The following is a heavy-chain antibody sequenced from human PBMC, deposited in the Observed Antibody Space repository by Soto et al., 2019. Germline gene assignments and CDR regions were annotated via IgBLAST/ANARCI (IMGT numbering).Heavy chain of an antibody. CDR1: GFTFSSYA. V-gene: IGHV3-30-3*01. D-gene: IGHD5-18*01. Sequence: QVQLVESGGGVVQPGRSLRLSCAASGFTFSSYAMHWVRQAPGKGLEWVAVISYDGSNKYYADSVKGRFTISRDNSKNPLYLQMNSLRAEDTAVYYCARRDTAMGMDFDYWGQGTLVTVSS. CDR3: ARRDTAMGMDFDY. J-gene: IGHJ4*02. CDR2: ISYDGSNK.